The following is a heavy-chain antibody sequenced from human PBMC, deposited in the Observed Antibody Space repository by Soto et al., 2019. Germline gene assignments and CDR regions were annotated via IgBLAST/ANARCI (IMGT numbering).Heavy chain of an antibody. J-gene: IGHJ4*02. CDR1: GFDFSSHG. V-gene: IGHV3-33*01. CDR3: VRDDGITVLNY. Sequence: QVQLVESGGGVVQPGRSLRLSCTASGFDFSSHGFHWVRQAPGKGLEWVSAIWHDGSRKYYADSVKGRFTVSRDDPKSTLYLQMNSLRAEDTAGYHCVRDDGITVLNYWGQGTLVTVSS. D-gene: IGHD1-20*01. CDR2: IWHDGSRK.